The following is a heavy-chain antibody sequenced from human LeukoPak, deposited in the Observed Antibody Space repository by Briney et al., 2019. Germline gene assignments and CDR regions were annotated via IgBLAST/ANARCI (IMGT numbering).Heavy chain of an antibody. J-gene: IGHJ4*02. CDR2: INPNSGGT. V-gene: IGHV1-2*04. CDR1: GYTFTGYY. Sequence: ASVKVSCKASGYTFTGYYMHWVRQAPGQGLEWMGWINPNSGGTNYAQKFQGWVTMTRDTSISTAYMELSRLRSDDTAVYYCARAPQGYYDFWSGYLLDYWGQGTLVTVSS. CDR3: ARAPQGYYDFWSGYLLDY. D-gene: IGHD3-3*01.